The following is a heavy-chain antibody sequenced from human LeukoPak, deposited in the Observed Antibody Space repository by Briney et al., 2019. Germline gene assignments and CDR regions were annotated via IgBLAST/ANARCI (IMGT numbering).Heavy chain of an antibody. CDR2: IMQDGSVQ. CDR1: GITLITYW. V-gene: IGHV3-7*01. Sequence: PGGSLILSCVASGITLITYWMNWVRQAPGKGLEWVANIMQDGSVQHYVDSVKGRFTISRDNAKNSLYLQMNSLRAEDTALYYCARDYTATGGMDVWGQGTTVTVS. CDR3: ARDYTATGGMDV. D-gene: IGHD2-21*02. J-gene: IGHJ6*02.